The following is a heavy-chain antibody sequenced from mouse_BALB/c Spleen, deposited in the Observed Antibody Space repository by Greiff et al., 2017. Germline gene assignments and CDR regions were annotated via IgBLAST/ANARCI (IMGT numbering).Heavy chain of an antibody. J-gene: IGHJ2*01. Sequence: QVQLQQPGAELVRPGASVKLSCKASGYTFTSYWINWVKQRPGQGLEWIGNIYPSDSYTNYNQKFKDKATLTVDESSSTAYMQLSSPTSEDSAVYYCTRSHDDGYYEDYWGQGTTLTVSS. CDR3: TRSHDDGYYEDY. V-gene: IGHV1-69*02. CDR2: IYPSDSYT. CDR1: GYTFTSYW. D-gene: IGHD2-3*01.